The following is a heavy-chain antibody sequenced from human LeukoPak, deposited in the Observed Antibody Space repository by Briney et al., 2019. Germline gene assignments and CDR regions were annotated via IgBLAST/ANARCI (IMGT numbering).Heavy chain of an antibody. CDR3: ARDTLGPRGDY. CDR2: IYSSGST. Sequence: GGSLRLSCAASGFTVSTNYMSWVRQAPGKGLEWVSIIYSSGSTYYADSVKGRFTTSRDNSKNTVYLQVNSLRAADTAVYYCARDTLGPRGDYWGQGTLVTVSS. CDR1: GFTVSTNY. D-gene: IGHD3-16*01. V-gene: IGHV3-53*01. J-gene: IGHJ4*02.